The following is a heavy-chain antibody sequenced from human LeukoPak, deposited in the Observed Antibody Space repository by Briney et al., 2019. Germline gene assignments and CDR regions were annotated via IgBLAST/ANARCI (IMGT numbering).Heavy chain of an antibody. D-gene: IGHD2-15*01. CDR3: ASKGGKYCSGGSCYSQ. V-gene: IGHV3-53*01. J-gene: IGHJ4*02. CDR1: GFTVSSNY. CDR2: IYSGGST. Sequence: AGGSLRLSCAASGFTVSSNYMSWVRQAPGKGLEWVSVIYSGGSTYYADSVKGQFTISRDNSKNTLYLQMNSLRAEDTAVYYCASKGGKYCSGGSCYSQWGQGTLVTVSS.